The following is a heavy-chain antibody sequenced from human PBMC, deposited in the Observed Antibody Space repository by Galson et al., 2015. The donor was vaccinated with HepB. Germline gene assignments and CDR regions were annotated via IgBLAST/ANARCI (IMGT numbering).Heavy chain of an antibody. CDR2: IKTDGSEA. V-gene: IGHV3-74*01. J-gene: IGHJ4*02. Sequence: SLRLSCAASGFTFSGFWMHWVRQVPGKGLVWVSRIKTDGSEANYADSVEGRFTISRDNAKNTLNLQVNNLRAEDTAVYFCVRDGHHWNFDCWGQGTLVAVSP. CDR1: GFTFSGFW. CDR3: VRDGHHWNFDC. D-gene: IGHD1-1*01.